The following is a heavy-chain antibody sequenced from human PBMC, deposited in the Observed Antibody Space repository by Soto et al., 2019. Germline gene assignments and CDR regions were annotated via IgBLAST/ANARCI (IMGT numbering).Heavy chain of an antibody. Sequence: SETLSLTCAVYGGSFSGYYWSWIRQPPGKGLEWIGEINHSGSTNYNPSLKSRVTISVDTSKNQFSLKLSSVTAADTAVYYCAREAKEGTAMVGLYYYGMDVWGQGTTVTVSS. CDR1: GGSFSGYY. CDR2: INHSGST. V-gene: IGHV4-34*01. CDR3: AREAKEGTAMVGLYYYGMDV. J-gene: IGHJ6*02. D-gene: IGHD5-18*01.